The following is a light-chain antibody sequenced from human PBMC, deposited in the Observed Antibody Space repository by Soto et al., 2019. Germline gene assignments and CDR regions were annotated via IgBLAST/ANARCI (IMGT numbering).Light chain of an antibody. V-gene: IGLV2-11*01. CDR1: SSDIGGYNY. CDR2: DVT. CDR3: SSYTTTSAFV. Sequence: QSALTQPRSVSGSPGQSVTISCTGTSSDIGGYNYVSWYQQHPGKAPELIIFDVTKRPSGVPVRFSGSKSGNTASLTISGLQAEDETDYFCSSYTTTSAFVFGTGTKVTVL. J-gene: IGLJ1*01.